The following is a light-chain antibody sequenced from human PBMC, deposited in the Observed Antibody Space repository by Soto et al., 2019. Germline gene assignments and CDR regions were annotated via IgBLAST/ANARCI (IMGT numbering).Light chain of an antibody. CDR1: QSVSSSY. Sequence: EIVLTQSPGTLSLSPGERATLSCRASQSVSSSYLAWYQQKPGQAPRLLIYGASSRATGIPDRFSGSGSGTDITLTISRLEPEDFAVYYCQQYGSSTLTFGQGTRLEIK. CDR2: GAS. J-gene: IGKJ5*01. CDR3: QQYGSSTLT. V-gene: IGKV3-20*01.